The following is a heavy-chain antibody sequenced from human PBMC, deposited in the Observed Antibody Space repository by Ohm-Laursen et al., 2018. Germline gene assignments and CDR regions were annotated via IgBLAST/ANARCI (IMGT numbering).Heavy chain of an antibody. CDR1: GFTFSSCA. Sequence: SLRLSCTASGFTFSSCAMSWVRQAPGKGLEWVSAISGSGGSTYYADSVKGRFTISRDNSKNTLYLQMNSLRAEDTAVYYCAKDGSGYFLLNQAMGAFDIWGQGTMVTVSS. CDR3: AKDGSGYFLLNQAMGAFDI. D-gene: IGHD3-22*01. J-gene: IGHJ3*02. CDR2: ISGSGGST. V-gene: IGHV3-23*01.